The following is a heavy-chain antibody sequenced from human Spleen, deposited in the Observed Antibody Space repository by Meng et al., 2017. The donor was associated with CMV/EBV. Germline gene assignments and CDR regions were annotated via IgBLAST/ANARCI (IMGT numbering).Heavy chain of an antibody. CDR1: GFTFSDYY. CDR3: VRLPRPTSSPFDN. J-gene: IGHJ4*02. V-gene: IGHV3-11*04. CDR2: ISDSGSTI. D-gene: IGHD6-6*01. Sequence: GGSLRLSCAASGFTFSDYYMNWIRQAPGWGLEWISYISDSGSTIYYAYSVKGRFTISRANTNNSLYLQMTSLRADDPAVYHCVRLPRPTSSPFDNWGQGTLVTVSS.